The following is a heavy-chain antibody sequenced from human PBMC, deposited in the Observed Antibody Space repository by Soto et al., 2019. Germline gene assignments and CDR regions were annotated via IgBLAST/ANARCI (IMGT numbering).Heavy chain of an antibody. Sequence: GGSLRLSCAASGFTFSDAWMSWVRQAPGKGLDWVGRIKGKSDGWTTEYAAPVRGRFTISIDDSKNTLYLQRNSLKTEDTAVYYCTTDLWRIAVVVGSTGYFNPWGQGTPVTVSS. CDR1: GFTFSDAW. CDR2: IKGKSDGWTT. J-gene: IGHJ5*02. D-gene: IGHD2-15*01. V-gene: IGHV3-15*01. CDR3: TTDLWRIAVVVGSTGYFNP.